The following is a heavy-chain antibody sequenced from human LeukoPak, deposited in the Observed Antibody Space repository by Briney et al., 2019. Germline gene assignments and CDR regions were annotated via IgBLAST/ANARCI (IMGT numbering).Heavy chain of an antibody. CDR2: IYGGGST. CDR3: ARHDWFDP. J-gene: IGHJ5*02. CDR1: GFIFSSDY. Sequence: PGGSLRLSCAVSGFIFSSDYMSWVRQAPGKGLEWVSTIYGGGSTYYADSVKGRFTISRDNSKNTLYLQMNSLRAEDTAVYYCARHDWFDPWGRGTLVTVSS. V-gene: IGHV3-53*01.